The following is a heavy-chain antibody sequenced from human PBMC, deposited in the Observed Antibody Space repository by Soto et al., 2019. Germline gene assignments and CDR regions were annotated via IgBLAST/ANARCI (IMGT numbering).Heavy chain of an antibody. J-gene: IGHJ1*01. CDR3: VRGVGYCRGTSCYGMGFLW. V-gene: IGHV4-34*01. CDR1: GGTFSGYY. D-gene: IGHD2-2*01. Sequence: PSETLSLTCVVNGGTFSGYYWTWIRQPPGKGLEWVGEINHTGSPNYNPSLKSRVSISVDTSKNQFSLKLSSVTAADTAMYYCVRGVGYCRGTSCYGMGFLWWGQGTLVTVSS. CDR2: INHTGSP.